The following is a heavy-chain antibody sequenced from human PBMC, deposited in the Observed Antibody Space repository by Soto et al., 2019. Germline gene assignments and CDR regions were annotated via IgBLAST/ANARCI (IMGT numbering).Heavy chain of an antibody. Sequence: QVQLQESGPGLVKPSQTLSLTCTVSGGSISSGGYYWSWIRQHPGKGLEWMGYIYYSGCTYYNPSLQSRVTISVDTSKNQFSLKLSSVTAADTAVYYCARQSPEYGDFENDAFDIWGQGTMVTVSS. CDR2: IYYSGCT. J-gene: IGHJ3*02. D-gene: IGHD4-17*01. CDR1: GGSISSGGYY. V-gene: IGHV4-31*03. CDR3: ARQSPEYGDFENDAFDI.